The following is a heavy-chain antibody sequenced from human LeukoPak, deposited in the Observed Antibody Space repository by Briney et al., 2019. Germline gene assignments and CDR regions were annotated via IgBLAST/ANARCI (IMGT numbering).Heavy chain of an antibody. Sequence: SETLSLTCTVSGASVNDYYWTWIRQTPGKGLEWIGYVHYSGSSDFNPSLKSRVTMSLASSENQLSLKVTSVTAADTAVYYCARGGWSLDFWGQGTLVTVSS. CDR1: GASVNDYY. J-gene: IGHJ4*02. V-gene: IGHV4-59*02. CDR2: VHYSGSS. CDR3: ARGGWSLDF.